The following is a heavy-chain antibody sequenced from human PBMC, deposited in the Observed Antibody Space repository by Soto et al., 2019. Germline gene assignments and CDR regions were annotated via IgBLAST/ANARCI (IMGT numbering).Heavy chain of an antibody. V-gene: IGHV2-26*01. J-gene: IGHJ1*01. Sequence: QVTLKESGPVLVKPTETLTLTCTVSGFSLSNARMGVSWIRQPPGKALEWLAHIFSNDEKSYSPSLKSRLTISQDPPKSHVVLTMTHMDPVHTATYYSAPLRRGQVYWGQGTLVTASS. CDR1: GFSLSNARMG. D-gene: IGHD2-15*01. CDR3: APLRRGQVY. CDR2: IFSNDEK.